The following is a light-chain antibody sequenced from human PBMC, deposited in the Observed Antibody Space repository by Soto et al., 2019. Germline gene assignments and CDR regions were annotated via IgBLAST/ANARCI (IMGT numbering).Light chain of an antibody. V-gene: IGLV1-40*01. J-gene: IGLJ1*01. CDR3: QSYDRSLRGYV. CDR2: GNT. Sequence: QSALTQPPSVSGAPGQRVTISCTGTSSNIGAGYDVRWYQHLPGTAPKLLIYGNTIRPSGVPDRFSGSKSGTSASLAITGLQAEDEADYYCQSYDRSLRGYVFGTGTKVTVL. CDR1: SSNIGAGYD.